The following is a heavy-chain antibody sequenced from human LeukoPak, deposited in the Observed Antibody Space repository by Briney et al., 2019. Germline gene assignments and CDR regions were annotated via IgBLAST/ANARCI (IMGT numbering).Heavy chain of an antibody. Sequence: PSETLSLTCAVYGGSFSGYYWSWIRQPPGKGLEWIGEINHSGSTNYNPSPKSRVTISVDTSKNQFSLKLSSVTAADTAVYYCARDGGYGDYVGFDPWGQGTLVTVSS. CDR1: GGSFSGYY. CDR2: INHSGST. CDR3: ARDGGYGDYVGFDP. D-gene: IGHD4-17*01. J-gene: IGHJ5*02. V-gene: IGHV4-34*01.